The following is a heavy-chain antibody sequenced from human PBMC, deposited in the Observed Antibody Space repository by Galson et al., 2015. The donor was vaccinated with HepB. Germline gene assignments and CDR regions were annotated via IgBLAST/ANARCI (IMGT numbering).Heavy chain of an antibody. CDR1: GYSFTSYW. D-gene: IGHD3-16*01. V-gene: IGHV5-51*01. Sequence: QSGAEVKKPGESLKISCKGSGYSFTSYWIGWVRQMPGKGLEWMGIIYPGDSDTRYSPSFQGQVTISADKSISTAYLQWSSLKASDTAMYYCARGIMITFGGVLRVWDTQNNWFDPWGQGTLVTVSS. CDR2: IYPGDSDT. J-gene: IGHJ5*02. CDR3: ARGIMITFGGVLRVWDTQNNWFDP.